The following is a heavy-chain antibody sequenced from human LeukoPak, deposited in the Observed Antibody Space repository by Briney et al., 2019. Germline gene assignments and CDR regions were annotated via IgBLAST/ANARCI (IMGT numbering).Heavy chain of an antibody. CDR1: GGSVSGYY. D-gene: IGHD2-2*01. Sequence: SETLSLTCAVYGGSVSGYYWRWIRQPPGKGLEWIGEINHSGSTNYNPSLKSRVTISVDTSKNQFSLKLSSVTAADTAVYYCARSYCSSTSCCAAYYYYMDVWGKGTTVTVSS. J-gene: IGHJ6*03. CDR2: INHSGST. CDR3: ARSYCSSTSCCAAYYYYMDV. V-gene: IGHV4-34*01.